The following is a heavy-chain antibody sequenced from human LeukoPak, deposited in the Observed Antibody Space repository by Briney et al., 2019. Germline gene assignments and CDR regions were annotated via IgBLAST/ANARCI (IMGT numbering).Heavy chain of an antibody. CDR2: ISAYNGNT. CDR3: ARVVVPAAIFPGEGPDY. V-gene: IGHV1-18*01. Sequence: ASVKVSCKASGYTFTSYGISWVRQAPGQGLEWMGWISAYNGNTNYAQKLQGRGTMTTDTSTSTAYMELRNLRSDDTAVYYCARVVVPAAIFPGEGPDYWGQGTLVTVSS. J-gene: IGHJ4*02. D-gene: IGHD2-2*02. CDR1: GYTFTSYG.